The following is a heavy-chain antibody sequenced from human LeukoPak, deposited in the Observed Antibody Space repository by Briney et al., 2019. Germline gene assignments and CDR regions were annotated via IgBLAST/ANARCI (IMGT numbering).Heavy chain of an antibody. CDR3: ARHRLDYGSGSYYAGNFDY. CDR1: GGSISSGSYY. Sequence: SQTLSLACTVSGGSISSGSYYWSWIRQPAGKGLEWIGRIYTSGSTNYNPSLKSRVTISVDTSKNQFSLKLSSVTAADTAVYYCARHRLDYGSGSYYAGNFDYWGQGTLVTVSS. CDR2: IYTSGST. D-gene: IGHD3-10*01. V-gene: IGHV4-61*02. J-gene: IGHJ4*02.